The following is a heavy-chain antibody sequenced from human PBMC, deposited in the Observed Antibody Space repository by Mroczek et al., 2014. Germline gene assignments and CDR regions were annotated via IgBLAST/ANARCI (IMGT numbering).Heavy chain of an antibody. CDR1: GGSISSYY. Sequence: VQLVESGPGLVKPSETLSLTCTVSGGSISSYYWSWIRQPPGKGLEWIGYIYYSGSTNYNPSLKSRVTISVDTSKNQFSLKLSSVTAADTAVYYCARTPLPVGYYYMDVWGKGPRSPSP. V-gene: IGHV4-59*01. D-gene: IGHD2-2*01. CDR3: ARTPLPVGYYYMDV. CDR2: IYYSGST. J-gene: IGHJ6*03.